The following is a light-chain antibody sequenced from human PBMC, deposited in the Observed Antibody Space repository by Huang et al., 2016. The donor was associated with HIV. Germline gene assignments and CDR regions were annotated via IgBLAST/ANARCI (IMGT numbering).Light chain of an antibody. V-gene: IGKV1-9*01. Sequence: IQLTQSPSSLSASVGDRVTITCRASQGVRNYLAWYQQKPGKAPKLLIYGASTLQRGVPSRFSGSGSGTDFTLAISSLQPEDSATYYCQQLNTYPLTCGGGTKVEIK. CDR1: QGVRNY. CDR3: QQLNTYPLT. J-gene: IGKJ4*01. CDR2: GAS.